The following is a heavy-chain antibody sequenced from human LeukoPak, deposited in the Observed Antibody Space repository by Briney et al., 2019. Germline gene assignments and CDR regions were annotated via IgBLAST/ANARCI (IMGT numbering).Heavy chain of an antibody. CDR3: ARRSSSS. Sequence: GGSLRLSCAASGLNLSIYIMNWVRQAPGKGLEWFLYITRSSTPIYYADPVKGRFTISRDNAKNSLHMQMNSLSAEDTAVYYCARRSSSSWGQGTMVTVSS. J-gene: IGHJ3*01. V-gene: IGHV3-48*01. CDR1: GLNLSIYI. CDR2: ITRSSTPI. D-gene: IGHD6-13*01.